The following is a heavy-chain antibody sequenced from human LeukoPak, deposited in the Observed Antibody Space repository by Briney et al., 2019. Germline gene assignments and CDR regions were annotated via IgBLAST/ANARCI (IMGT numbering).Heavy chain of an antibody. CDR3: AKIAHYWYFDL. Sequence: KPSETLSLTCAVYGGSFSGYYWSWIRQPPGKGLERIGEINHSGSTNYNPSLKSRVTISVDTSKNQFSLKLSSVTAADTAVYYCAKIAHYWYFDLWGRGTLVTVSS. V-gene: IGHV4-34*01. D-gene: IGHD2-21*01. J-gene: IGHJ2*01. CDR2: INHSGST. CDR1: GGSFSGYY.